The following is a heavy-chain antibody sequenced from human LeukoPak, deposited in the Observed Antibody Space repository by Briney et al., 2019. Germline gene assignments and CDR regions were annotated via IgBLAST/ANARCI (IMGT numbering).Heavy chain of an antibody. CDR2: ISEGVGNT. Sequence: PGGSLRLSCAASGFTFTNYAMPWVRQAPGKGLEWVSGISEGVGNTYYADSVKGRFTISRGHSKTTLYLQMNSLRAEDTALYYCAKREKGTTGRFFDYWGQGTLVTVSS. J-gene: IGHJ4*02. CDR3: AKREKGTTGRFFDY. V-gene: IGHV3-23*01. D-gene: IGHD4-17*01. CDR1: GFTFTNYA.